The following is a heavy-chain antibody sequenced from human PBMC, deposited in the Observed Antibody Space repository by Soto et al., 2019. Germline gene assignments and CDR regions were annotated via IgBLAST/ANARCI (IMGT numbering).Heavy chain of an antibody. CDR2: IYYSGST. Sequence: SETLSLTCTVSGGSISSSSYYWGWIRQPPGKGLEWIGSIYYSGSTYYNPSLKSRVTISVDTSKNQFSLKLSSVTAADTAVYYCARRTLDFWSGSNARIHGHPFDYWGQGTLVTVS. CDR1: GGSISSSSYY. J-gene: IGHJ4*02. CDR3: ARRTLDFWSGSNARIHGHPFDY. D-gene: IGHD3-3*01. V-gene: IGHV4-39*01.